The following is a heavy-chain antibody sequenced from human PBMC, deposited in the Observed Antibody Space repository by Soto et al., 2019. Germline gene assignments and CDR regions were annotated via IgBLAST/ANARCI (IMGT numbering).Heavy chain of an antibody. J-gene: IGHJ6*02. CDR3: AKGTGYGDQYYYYYGMDV. CDR1: GFTFSSYG. D-gene: IGHD4-17*01. Sequence: GGSLRLSCAASGFTFSSYGMHWVRQAPGKGLEWVAVISYDGSNKYYADSVKGRFTISRDNSKNTLYLQMNSLRAEDTAVYYCAKGTGYGDQYYYYYGMDVWGQGTTVTVS. CDR2: ISYDGSNK. V-gene: IGHV3-30*18.